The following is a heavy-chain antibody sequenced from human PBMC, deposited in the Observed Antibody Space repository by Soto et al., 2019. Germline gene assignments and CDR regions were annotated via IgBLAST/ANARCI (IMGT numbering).Heavy chain of an antibody. Sequence: EVQLVESGGGLVQPGGSLRLSCAASGFTFSSYWMHWVRQASGKGLVWVSRINSDGSSTSYADSVKGRFTISRDNAKNTLYLQMNSLRAEDTAVYYCARPHPRDDFWSGYYPSWGQGTLVTVSS. V-gene: IGHV3-74*01. CDR3: ARPHPRDDFWSGYYPS. CDR2: INSDGSST. J-gene: IGHJ4*02. D-gene: IGHD3-3*01. CDR1: GFTFSSYW.